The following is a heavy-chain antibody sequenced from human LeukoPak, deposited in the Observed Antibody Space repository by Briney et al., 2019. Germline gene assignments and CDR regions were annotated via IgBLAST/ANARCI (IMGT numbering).Heavy chain of an antibody. CDR1: GFSFSYYG. CDR2: ISYDGSNK. Sequence: GGSLRLSCAASGFSFSYYGMHWVRQAPGKGLEWVAVISYDGSNKYYADSVKGRFTISRDNSKNTLYLQMNSLRAEDTAVYYCARDYSTRVHGSSQHYYYYYGMDVWGQGTTVTVSS. D-gene: IGHD1-26*01. V-gene: IGHV3-30*03. J-gene: IGHJ6*02. CDR3: ARDYSTRVHGSSQHYYYYYGMDV.